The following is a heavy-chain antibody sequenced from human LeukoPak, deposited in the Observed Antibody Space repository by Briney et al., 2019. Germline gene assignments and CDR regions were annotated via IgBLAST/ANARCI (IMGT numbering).Heavy chain of an antibody. CDR3: ATLRSGSSDY. J-gene: IGHJ4*02. V-gene: IGHV4-59*01. D-gene: IGHD1-26*01. CDR1: GDSIRSYY. CDR2: IYYSGST. Sequence: PSETLSVTCTVSGDSIRSYYWSWIRQPPGKGLQWIGYIYYSGSTNYNPSLKSRVTISVDTSKNQFSLKLSSVTAADTAVYYCATLRSGSSDYWGQGTQATVSS.